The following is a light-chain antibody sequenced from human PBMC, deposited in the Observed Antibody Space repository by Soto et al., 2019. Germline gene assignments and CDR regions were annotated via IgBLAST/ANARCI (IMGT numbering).Light chain of an antibody. CDR3: SSYGGSNNFF. V-gene: IGLV2-8*01. CDR1: SSDIGGYNF. CDR2: EVT. J-gene: IGLJ1*01. Sequence: QSAMTQPPSASGSPGQSVTISCTGTSSDIGGYNFVSWYQQFPGKAPKLIIYEVTKRPSGVPDRFSGSKSGNTASLTVSGLQTADEADYYCSSYGGSNNFFFGTGTKLTVL.